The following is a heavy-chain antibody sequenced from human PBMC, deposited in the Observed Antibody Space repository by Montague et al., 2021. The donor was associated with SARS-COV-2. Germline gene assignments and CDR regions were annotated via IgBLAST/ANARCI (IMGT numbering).Heavy chain of an antibody. CDR3: ARLKRYFDSSGSPSAFDF. CDR1: GGSITNNIDY. J-gene: IGHJ3*01. Sequence: SETLSLTCTVSGGSITNNIDYWAWIRQPPGKGLEWIGSTYYTGNTYYNPPLKSRVTISVVTSKNHFTLKLSSVTAAETAVYYCARLKRYFDSSGSPSAFDFWGQGTKVTVSS. V-gene: IGHV4-39*02. CDR2: TYYTGNT. D-gene: IGHD3-22*01.